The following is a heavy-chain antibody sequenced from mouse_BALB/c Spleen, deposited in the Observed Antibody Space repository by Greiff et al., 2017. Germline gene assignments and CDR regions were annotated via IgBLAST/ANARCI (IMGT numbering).Heavy chain of an antibody. CDR2: IWGDGST. J-gene: IGHJ3*01. CDR3: ARGRGDSSGSFAY. D-gene: IGHD3-2*01. Sequence: VQLQQSGPGLVAPSQSLSITCTVSGFSLTGYGVNWVRQPPGKGLEWLGMIWGDGSTDYNSALKSRLSISKDNSKSQVFLKMNSLQTDDTARYYCARGRGDSSGSFAYWGQGTLVTVSA. CDR1: GFSLTGYG. V-gene: IGHV2-6-7*01.